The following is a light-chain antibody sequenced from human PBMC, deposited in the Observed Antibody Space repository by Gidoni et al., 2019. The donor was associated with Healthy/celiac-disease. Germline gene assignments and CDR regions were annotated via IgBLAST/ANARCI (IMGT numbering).Light chain of an antibody. CDR2: EVS. CDR1: SSDVGGYNY. J-gene: IGLJ2*01. CDR3: SSYTSSSTLGYVV. Sequence: QSALTQPASVSESPGQSITISCTGTSSDVGGYNYVSWYQQHPGKAPKLMIYEVSNRPSGVSNRFSGSKSGNTASLTISGLQAEDEADYYCSSYTSSSTLGYVVFGGGTKLTVL. V-gene: IGLV2-14*01.